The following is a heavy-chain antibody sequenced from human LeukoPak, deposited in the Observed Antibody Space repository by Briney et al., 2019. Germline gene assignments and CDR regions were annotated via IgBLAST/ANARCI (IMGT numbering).Heavy chain of an antibody. CDR1: GYSISSGYY. CDR3: ARHGGGSFTHFDY. J-gene: IGHJ4*02. CDR2: IYHSGNT. D-gene: IGHD2-15*01. V-gene: IGHV4-38-2*02. Sequence: SETLSLTCTVSGYSISSGYYWGWIRQPPGKGLEWIGSIYHSGNTYYNPSLKSRVTISVDTSKNQFSLKLSSVTAADTAVYYCARHGGGSFTHFDYWGQGTLVTVSS.